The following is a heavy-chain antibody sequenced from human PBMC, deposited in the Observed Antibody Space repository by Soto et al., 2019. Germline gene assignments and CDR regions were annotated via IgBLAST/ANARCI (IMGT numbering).Heavy chain of an antibody. CDR1: GVSVTNGDYY. CDR2: IYYSETT. CDR3: ARQRRGGYWFDP. Sequence: LSLTCTVSGVSVTNGDYYWSWMRQSPGKGLEWIGNIYYSETTRYNPSLNSRLSISIDTSRNQFSLQLTSVTAADTAIYYCARQRRGGYWFDPWGQGTLVTVSS. J-gene: IGHJ5*02. V-gene: IGHV4-30-4*01.